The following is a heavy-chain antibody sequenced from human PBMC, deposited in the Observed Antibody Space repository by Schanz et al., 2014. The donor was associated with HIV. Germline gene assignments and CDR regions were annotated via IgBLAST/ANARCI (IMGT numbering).Heavy chain of an antibody. J-gene: IGHJ4*02. Sequence: QVQLQESGPGLVKPSQTLSLTCTVSGGSISSGDYYWSWIRQPPGKGLEWIGYIYYSGSTYYTPSLRSRVSVSMDTSKNQFSLKLTSATAADTAVYYCASLDYYDSGTYSFDYWGQGTLVTVSS. CDR1: GGSISSGDYY. CDR2: IYYSGST. CDR3: ASLDYYDSGTYSFDY. D-gene: IGHD3-10*01. V-gene: IGHV4-30-4*01.